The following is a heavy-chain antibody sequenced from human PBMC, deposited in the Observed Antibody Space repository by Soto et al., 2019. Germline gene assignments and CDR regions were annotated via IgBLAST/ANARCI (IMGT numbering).Heavy chain of an antibody. D-gene: IGHD3-16*01. V-gene: IGHV2-5*02. CDR2: VYWDGVK. J-gene: IGHJ4*02. CDR1: GFSLNTRDVG. CDR3: AHCRGGVASF. Sequence: QITLNEFGPALVKPTQTLTLTCTFSGFSLNTRDVGVGWIRQPPGKALEWLGVVYWDGVKTYSPSLMSRLTITKVTPKNQVVLRMTKIDPVDTATYYCAHCRGGVASFWGQGTLVTVSS.